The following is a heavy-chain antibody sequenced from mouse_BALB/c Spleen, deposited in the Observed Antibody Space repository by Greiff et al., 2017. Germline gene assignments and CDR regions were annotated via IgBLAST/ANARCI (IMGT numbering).Heavy chain of an antibody. D-gene: IGHD4-1*01. CDR2: ISSGSSTI. J-gene: IGHJ4*01. CDR3: ARMGRDYAMDY. CDR1: GFTFSSFG. Sequence: EVKLVESGGGLVQPGGSRKLSCAASGFTFSSFGMHWVRQAPEKGLEWVAYISSGSSTIYYADTMKGRFTISRDNPKNTLFLQMTSLRSEDTAMYYCARMGRDYAMDYWGQGTSVTVSS. V-gene: IGHV5-17*02.